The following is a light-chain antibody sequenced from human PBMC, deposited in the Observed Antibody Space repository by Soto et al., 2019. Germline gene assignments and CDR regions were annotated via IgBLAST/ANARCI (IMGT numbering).Light chain of an antibody. CDR3: QRYDNWPLT. Sequence: EIVMTQSPATLSVSPGESATLSSRASQSISGNLAWYQQKPGLAPRLLIYHTSTRATGVPARFSGSGSGTEFSLTISSLQSEDFAVYYCQRYDNWPLTFGGGTKVEIK. J-gene: IGKJ4*01. CDR1: QSISGN. V-gene: IGKV3-15*01. CDR2: HTS.